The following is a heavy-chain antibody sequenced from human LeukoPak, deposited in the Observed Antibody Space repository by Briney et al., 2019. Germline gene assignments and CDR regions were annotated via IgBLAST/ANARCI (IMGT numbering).Heavy chain of an antibody. V-gene: IGHV4-39*01. Sequence: SETLSLTCTVSGGSISSSRYYWGWIRQPPGKGLEWIGSIYYSGSTYYNPSLKSRVTISVDTSKNQFSLKLSSVTAADTAVYYCARLHYYDWYFDYWGQGTLVTVSS. CDR3: ARLHYYDWYFDY. D-gene: IGHD3-22*01. J-gene: IGHJ4*02. CDR1: GGSISSSRYY. CDR2: IYYSGST.